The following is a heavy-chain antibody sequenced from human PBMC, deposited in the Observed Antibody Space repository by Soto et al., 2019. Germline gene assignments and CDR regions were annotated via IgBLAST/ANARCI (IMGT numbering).Heavy chain of an antibody. J-gene: IGHJ6*04. D-gene: IGHD2-2*01. CDR3: TRHASGQVEHSFCYALMDV. CDR2: IRSKTNNYEM. V-gene: IGHV3-73*01. CDR1: GFPLSDSA. Sequence: EVQLVESGGGLVHPGGSLKLACLASGFPLSDSAIHWVRKASGKGLEWVGRIRSKTNNYEMTYGAPVRGRFTLSRHDSTNTASLQMNNLGSEDAAVYYYTRHASGQVEHSFCYALMDVWGKGTTVSVLS.